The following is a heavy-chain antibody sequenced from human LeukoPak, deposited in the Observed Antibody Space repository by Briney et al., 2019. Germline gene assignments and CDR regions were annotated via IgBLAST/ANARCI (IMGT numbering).Heavy chain of an antibody. D-gene: IGHD1-26*01. CDR3: ARVSGIYYNLDY. CDR1: GXTFINFA. J-gene: IGHJ4*02. Sequence: GGSLRLTCAASGXTFINFAMTWVRQAPGKGLECVSAITGSGGSMFFADSVKGRFTISRDNSNNTLYLQMNSLRAEDTAVYYCARVSGIYYNLDYWGQGTLVTVSS. CDR2: ITGSGGSM. V-gene: IGHV3-23*01.